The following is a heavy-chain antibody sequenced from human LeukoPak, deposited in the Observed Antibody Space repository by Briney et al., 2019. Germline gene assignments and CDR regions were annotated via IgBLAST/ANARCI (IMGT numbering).Heavy chain of an antibody. D-gene: IGHD3-3*01. CDR3: APHPLYDFWSGYQFDY. J-gene: IGHJ4*02. CDR1: GGAFSNYA. V-gene: IGHV1-69*13. CDR2: IIPILATA. Sequence: SVKVSCKASGGAFSNYAITWVRQAPGQGLEWMGGIIPILATANYSQKFQDRVTITADESMTTAYMELSSLRSEDTAVYYCAPHPLYDFWSGYQFDYWGQGTLVTVSS.